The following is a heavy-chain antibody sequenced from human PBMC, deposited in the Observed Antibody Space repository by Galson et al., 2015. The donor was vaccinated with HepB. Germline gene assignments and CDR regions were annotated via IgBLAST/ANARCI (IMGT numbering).Heavy chain of an antibody. J-gene: IGHJ4*02. CDR1: GFTFSNAW. V-gene: IGHV3-15*01. CDR3: TVGTPGSSWTRFDY. CDR2: IKSKTAGGTT. D-gene: IGHD6-13*01. Sequence: LRLSCAASGFTFSNAWMNWVRQAPGKGLEWVGRIKSKTAGGTTEYAAPVKGRFTISRDDSKTTLYLQMNSLKTEDTAVYHCTVGTPGSSWTRFDYWGQGTLVTVSS.